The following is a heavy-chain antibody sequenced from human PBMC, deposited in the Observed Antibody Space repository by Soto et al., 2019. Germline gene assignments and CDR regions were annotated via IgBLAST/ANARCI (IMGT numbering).Heavy chain of an antibody. Sequence: RASVEVSCKASGGDFINYGISWVRQAPGQGLEWMGGIIPIFRSANYAQKFQGRVTIAADESTTTAYMELTTLTSEDTAVYYCARDRYYDGVGYHYESAYWGQGTLVTVSS. CDR1: GGDFINYG. J-gene: IGHJ4*02. V-gene: IGHV1-69*13. D-gene: IGHD3-22*01. CDR2: IIPIFRSA. CDR3: ARDRYYDGVGYHYESAY.